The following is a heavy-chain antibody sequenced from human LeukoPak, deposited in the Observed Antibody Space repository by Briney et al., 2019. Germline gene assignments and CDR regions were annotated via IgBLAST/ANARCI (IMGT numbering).Heavy chain of an antibody. D-gene: IGHD6-13*01. CDR1: GGSISSYY. CDR3: ARDQGIAAAGSPHFDY. Sequence: SETLSLTCTVSGGSISSYYWSWIRQPAGKGLEWIGRIYTSGSTNYNPSLKSRVTMSVDTSKNQFSLKLSSVTAADTAVYYCARDQGIAAAGSPHFDYWGQGTLVTVSS. J-gene: IGHJ4*02. CDR2: IYTSGST. V-gene: IGHV4-4*07.